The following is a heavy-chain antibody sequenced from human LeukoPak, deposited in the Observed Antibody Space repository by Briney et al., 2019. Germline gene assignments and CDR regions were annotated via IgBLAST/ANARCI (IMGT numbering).Heavy chain of an antibody. Sequence: SETLSLTCTVSGGSVSTGSYYWSWIRQPPGKGLEYIVYMYYSGSTNYNPSLKSRVTISIDTSKNQFSLRLSSVTAADTAVYYCARVGGRDGYGNSADYWGQGTLVTVSS. CDR1: GGSVSTGSYY. CDR3: ARVGGRDGYGNSADY. J-gene: IGHJ4*02. D-gene: IGHD5-24*01. CDR2: MYYSGST. V-gene: IGHV4-61*01.